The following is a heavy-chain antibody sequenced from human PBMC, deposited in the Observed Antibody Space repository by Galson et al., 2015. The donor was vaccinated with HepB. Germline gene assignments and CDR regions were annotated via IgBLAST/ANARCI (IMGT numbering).Heavy chain of an antibody. CDR1: GFTFNNYA. J-gene: IGHJ3*02. D-gene: IGHD2-2*02. CDR2: ISWNSGSI. Sequence: SLRLSCAASGFTFNNYAMQWVRQVPGKGLEWVSGISWNSGSIVYADSVKGRFTISRDNAKNSLYLQMNSLRPEDTALYFCAKDIYLGSFNALDTWGQGTMVTVSS. CDR3: AKDIYLGSFNALDT. V-gene: IGHV3-9*01.